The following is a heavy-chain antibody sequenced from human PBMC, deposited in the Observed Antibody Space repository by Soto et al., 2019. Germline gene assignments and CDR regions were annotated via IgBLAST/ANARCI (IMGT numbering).Heavy chain of an antibody. CDR3: ARVGGSSSSPDFDY. CDR1: GYTLTSYD. CDR2: MNPNSGTT. J-gene: IGHJ4*02. D-gene: IGHD6-6*01. V-gene: IGHV1-8*01. Sequence: ASVKVSCQASGYTLTSYDINWVRQATGQGLEWMGWMNPNSGTTGYAQKFQGRVTMTRNTSISTAYMELSSLRSEDTAVYYCARVGGSSSSPDFDYWGQGTLVTVSS.